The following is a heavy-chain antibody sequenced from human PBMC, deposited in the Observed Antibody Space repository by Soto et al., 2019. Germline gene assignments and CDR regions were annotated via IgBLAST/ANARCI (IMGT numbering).Heavy chain of an antibody. CDR2: ISAYNGNT. CDR3: ARDSGRYYDSSGFDAFDI. V-gene: IGHV1-18*01. J-gene: IGHJ3*02. CDR1: GYTFTSYG. D-gene: IGHD3-22*01. Sequence: ASVKVSCKASGYTFTSYGISWVRQAPGQGLEWMGWISAYNGNTNYAQKLQGRVTMTTDTSTSTAYMELRSLRSDDTAVYYCARDSGRYYDSSGFDAFDIWGQGTMGTVSS.